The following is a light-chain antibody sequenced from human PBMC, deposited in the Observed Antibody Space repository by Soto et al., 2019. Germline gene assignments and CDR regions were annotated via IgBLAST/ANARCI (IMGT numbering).Light chain of an antibody. CDR2: EVT. J-gene: IGLJ1*01. CDR3: KSYAGNDNPYV. V-gene: IGLV2-8*01. CDR1: SSEVGAYDY. Sequence: QSVLTQPPSASGSPGQSVTISCTGTSSEVGAYDYVSWYQLHPGKAPKLILSEVTKRPSGVPDRFSGSKSGNTASLTVSGLQPEDEADYYCKSYAGNDNPYVFGTGTRSPS.